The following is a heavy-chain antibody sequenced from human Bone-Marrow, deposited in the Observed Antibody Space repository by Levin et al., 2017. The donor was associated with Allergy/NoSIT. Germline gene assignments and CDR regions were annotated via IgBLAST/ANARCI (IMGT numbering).Heavy chain of an antibody. V-gene: IGHV3-23*01. Sequence: PGESLKISCTASGFTFSSYALSWVRQAPGKGLEWVSTITASGGSTDYGDSVKGRFTISRDNSKNTLYLQMNSLRAEDTALYYCAKGAYSSSSRGYYFDHWGQGVLVTVSS. J-gene: IGHJ4*02. CDR2: ITASGGST. CDR1: GFTFSSYA. D-gene: IGHD6-6*01. CDR3: AKGAYSSSSRGYYFDH.